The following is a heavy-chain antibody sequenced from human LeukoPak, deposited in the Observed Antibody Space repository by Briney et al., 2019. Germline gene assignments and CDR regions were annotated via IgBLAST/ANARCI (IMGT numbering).Heavy chain of an antibody. J-gene: IGHJ4*02. V-gene: IGHV3-21*01. Sequence: GGSLRLSCAASGFTFSTYSMHWVRQAPGKGLEGVSSIRSGSTYINYADSVKGRFTISRDDAKNSLYLQMNSLRAEDTAVYYCARDSSSSHYYFDYWGQGTLVTVSS. CDR3: ARDSSSSHYYFDY. CDR2: IRSGSTYI. D-gene: IGHD6-13*01. CDR1: GFTFSTYS.